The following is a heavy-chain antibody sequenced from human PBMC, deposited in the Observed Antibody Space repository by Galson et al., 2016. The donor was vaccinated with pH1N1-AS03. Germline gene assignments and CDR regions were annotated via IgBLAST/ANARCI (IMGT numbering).Heavy chain of an antibody. V-gene: IGHV1-69*06. J-gene: IGHJ6*02. CDR1: GGIFNSHA. CDR2: IMPIFGTT. D-gene: IGHD1-14*01. CDR3: ARPREGVQTDYYYALDV. Sequence: SVKVSCKASGGIFNSHAFSWVRQAPGQGLEWMGGIMPIFGTTNYAQKFQGRVTISADKSSNTAYMEVSSLTSEDTAVYYCARPREGVQTDYYYALDVWGQGTTVTVPS.